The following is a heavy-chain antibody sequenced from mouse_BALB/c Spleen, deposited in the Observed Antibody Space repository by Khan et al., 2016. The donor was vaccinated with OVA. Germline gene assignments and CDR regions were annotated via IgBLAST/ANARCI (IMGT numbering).Heavy chain of an antibody. CDR3: VRDRADYRNDGWFAY. CDR1: GYTFTSYT. D-gene: IGHD2-14*01. Sequence: VQLQESGAELARPGASVKMSCKASGYTFTSYTIHWIKLRPGQGLEWIGYINPNNGYTNYNQKFQDKATLTADKSSTTVYMQLSSLTSDDSAVYICVRDRADYRNDGWFAYWGQGTLVTVSA. J-gene: IGHJ3*01. CDR2: INPNNGYT. V-gene: IGHV1-4*01.